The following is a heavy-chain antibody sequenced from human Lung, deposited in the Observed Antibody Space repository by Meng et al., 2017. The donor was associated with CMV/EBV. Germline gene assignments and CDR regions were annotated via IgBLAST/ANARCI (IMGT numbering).Heavy chain of an antibody. CDR3: VKDTSYSSSSSGAFDV. CDR1: GFSFDDYA. V-gene: IGHV3-9*01. D-gene: IGHD6-6*01. Sequence: GGSXRLXCAASGFSFDDYAMHWVRQAPGKGLEWVSRINWNSAYIGYADSVKGRFTISRENAKNSLYLQMNSLRPDDTALYYCVKDTSYSSSSSGAFDVWGQGTXVTVSS. CDR2: INWNSAYI. J-gene: IGHJ3*01.